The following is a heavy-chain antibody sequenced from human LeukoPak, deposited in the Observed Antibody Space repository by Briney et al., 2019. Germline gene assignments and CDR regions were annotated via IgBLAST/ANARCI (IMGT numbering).Heavy chain of an antibody. CDR1: GFTFSSYW. V-gene: IGHV3-7*01. D-gene: IGHD2-15*01. J-gene: IGHJ6*03. Sequence: GGSLRLSCAASGFTFSSYWMSWVRQAPGKGLEWVANIKQDGSEKYYVDSVKGRFTISRDNAKNSLYLQMNGLRAEDTAVYYXXXXXXXXVAATLDYYYYMDVWGKGTTVTVSS. CDR3: XXXXXXXVAATLDYYYYMDV. CDR2: IKQDGSEK.